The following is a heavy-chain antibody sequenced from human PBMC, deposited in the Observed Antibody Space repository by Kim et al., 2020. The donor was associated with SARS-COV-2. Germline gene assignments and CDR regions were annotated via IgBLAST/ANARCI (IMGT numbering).Heavy chain of an antibody. CDR1: GGSISSYY. J-gene: IGHJ4*02. D-gene: IGHD5-12*01. V-gene: IGHV4-59*12. CDR3: ARGRGSGYDPLDY. CDR2: IYYSGTT. Sequence: SETLSLTCTVSGGSISSYYWNWIRQPPGKGLEWIGYIYYSGTTNYNPSLESRVTMSVDTSKNQFSLKLSSVTAADTAVYYCARGRGSGYDPLDYWGQGTLVTVSS.